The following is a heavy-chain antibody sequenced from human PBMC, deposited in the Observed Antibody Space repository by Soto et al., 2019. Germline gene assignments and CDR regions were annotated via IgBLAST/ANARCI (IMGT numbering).Heavy chain of an antibody. CDR2: ISKDGSVK. CDR3: PGEGASGY. J-gene: IGHJ4*02. Sequence: QVQLVESGGGVVQPGRSLRLSCAASGFTFSSYGMHWVRQAPGKGLEWVAVISKDGSVKYYADSVKGRFTISGDNSQNTLYVQMNSLGAEDTAVYYCPGEGASGYWGQGTLVTVSS. D-gene: IGHD2-21*01. CDR1: GFTFSSYG. V-gene: IGHV3-30*03.